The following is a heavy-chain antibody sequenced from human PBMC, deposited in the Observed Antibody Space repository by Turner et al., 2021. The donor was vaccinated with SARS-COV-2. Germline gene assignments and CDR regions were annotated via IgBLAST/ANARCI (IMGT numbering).Heavy chain of an antibody. CDR1: GFTCGSST. D-gene: IGHD3-22*01. Sequence: EVQLVESGGGLVKPGGSLTLSSAASGFTCGSSTLNWVRQAPGKGLEWVSSISSSSSYIYYADSVKGRFTISRDNAKNSLYLQMNSLRAEDTAVYYCARSPTAPGYYYDSSGYYTPYYFDYWGQGTLVTVSS. CDR3: ARSPTAPGYYYDSSGYYTPYYFDY. V-gene: IGHV3-21*01. J-gene: IGHJ4*02. CDR2: ISSSSSYI.